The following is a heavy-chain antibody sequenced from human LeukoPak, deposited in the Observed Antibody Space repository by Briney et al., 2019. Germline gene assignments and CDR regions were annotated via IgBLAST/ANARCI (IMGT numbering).Heavy chain of an antibody. D-gene: IGHD3-3*01. Sequence: SETLSLTCTVSGGSISSSSYYWGWIRQPPGKGLEWIGSIYYSGSTNYNPSLKSRVTISVDTSKNQFSLKLSSVTAADTAVYYCAREDFWSGYYTEASYYGMDVWGQGTTVTVSS. J-gene: IGHJ6*02. CDR2: IYYSGST. CDR3: AREDFWSGYYTEASYYGMDV. V-gene: IGHV4-39*07. CDR1: GGSISSSSYY.